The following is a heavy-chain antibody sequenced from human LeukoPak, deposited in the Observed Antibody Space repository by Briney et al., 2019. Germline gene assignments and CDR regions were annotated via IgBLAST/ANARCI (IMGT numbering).Heavy chain of an antibody. J-gene: IGHJ5*02. Sequence: ASVKVSCKASGYPFTKFYMHWVRQAPGHGLEWTGLMSPNGDSTLYSQKFQGRVTMTRDTSTSTDYMELSSLRSEDTAVYYCARDNLDTVKGECSGACYWWFDPWGQGTLVTVSS. CDR1: GYPFTKFY. D-gene: IGHD6-19*01. CDR3: ARDNLDTVKGECSGACYWWFDP. V-gene: IGHV1-46*01. CDR2: MSPNGDST.